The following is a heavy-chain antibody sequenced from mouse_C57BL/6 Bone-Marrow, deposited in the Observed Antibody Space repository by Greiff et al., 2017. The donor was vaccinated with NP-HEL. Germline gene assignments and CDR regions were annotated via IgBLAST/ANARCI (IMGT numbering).Heavy chain of an antibody. CDR2: FGSGSGTT. Sequence: EVQVVESGGGLVKPGGSFKLSCPASGFPFSDYEMHWVRQAPEKGLGWVAYFGSGSGTTSYPATVKGRFTISRDNAKNTLFLQMTSLRSEDRAMYYCARHYYGSSYFLDYWGQGTTLTVSS. J-gene: IGHJ2*01. CDR1: GFPFSDYE. V-gene: IGHV5-17*01. D-gene: IGHD1-1*01. CDR3: ARHYYGSSYFLDY.